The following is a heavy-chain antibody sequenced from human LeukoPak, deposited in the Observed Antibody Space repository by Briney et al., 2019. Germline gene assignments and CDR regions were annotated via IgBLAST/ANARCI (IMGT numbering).Heavy chain of an antibody. D-gene: IGHD5-24*01. CDR2: IGSDYKT. J-gene: IGHJ4*02. CDR3: TTRLQNHFDY. V-gene: IGHV3-23*01. Sequence: GGSLRLSCAASGFTFSGFAMTWVRQAPGKGLEWVSSIGSDYKTHYSESVKGRFAISRDNSTSTLFLQMDSLRAEDTAVYYCTTRLQNHFDYWGQGTQVTASS. CDR1: GFTFSGFA.